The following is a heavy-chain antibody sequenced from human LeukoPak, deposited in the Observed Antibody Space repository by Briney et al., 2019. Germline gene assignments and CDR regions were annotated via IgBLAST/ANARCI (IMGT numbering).Heavy chain of an antibody. D-gene: IGHD3-3*01. J-gene: IGHJ4*02. CDR3: ARESALRFLTLDY. V-gene: IGHV3-53*01. Sequence: GGSLRLSCTASGFTFRSYSMNWVRQAPGKGLEWVSVIYSGGSTYYADSVKGRFTISRDNSKNTLYLQMNSLRAEDTAVYYCARESALRFLTLDYWGQGTLVTVSS. CDR2: IYSGGST. CDR1: GFTFRSYS.